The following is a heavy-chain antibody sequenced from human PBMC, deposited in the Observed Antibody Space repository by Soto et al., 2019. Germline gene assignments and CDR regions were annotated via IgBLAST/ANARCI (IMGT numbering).Heavy chain of an antibody. J-gene: IGHJ4*02. V-gene: IGHV3-30-3*01. Sequence: GGSLRLSCAASGFTFSSYGIHWVRQAPGKGLEWVATLSYDGSNKYYTDSVKGRFTISRDNAKNSLYLQMNSLRAGDTAVYYCARVAVITAAGTSDYWGQGTLVTVSS. D-gene: IGHD6-13*01. CDR2: LSYDGSNK. CDR3: ARVAVITAAGTSDY. CDR1: GFTFSSYG.